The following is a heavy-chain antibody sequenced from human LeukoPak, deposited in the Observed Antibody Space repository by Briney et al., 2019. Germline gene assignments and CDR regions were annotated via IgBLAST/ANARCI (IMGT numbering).Heavy chain of an antibody. CDR3: ARGTRSPYYFDY. V-gene: IGHV4-39*01. Sequence: SETLSLTCTVSGGSISSSSYYWGWIRQPPGKGLEWIGSIYYSGSTYYNPSLKSRVTISVDTSKNQFSLRLSSVIAADTAVYYCARGTRSPYYFDYWGQGTLVTVSS. D-gene: IGHD3-10*01. CDR1: GGSISSSSYY. J-gene: IGHJ4*02. CDR2: IYYSGST.